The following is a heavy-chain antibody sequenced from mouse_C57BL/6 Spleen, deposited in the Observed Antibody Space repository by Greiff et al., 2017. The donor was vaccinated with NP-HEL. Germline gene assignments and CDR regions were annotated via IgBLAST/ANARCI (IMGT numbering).Heavy chain of an antibody. Sequence: QVQLQQPGAELVKPGASVKMSCKASGYTFTSYWITWVKQRPGQGLEWIGDIYPGSGSTNYNEKFKSKATLTVETSSSTAYMQLSSLTSEDSAVYYCARRYYGSSSWFAYWGQGTLVTVSA. CDR1: GYTFTSYW. CDR3: ARRYYGSSSWFAY. V-gene: IGHV1-55*01. CDR2: IYPGSGST. D-gene: IGHD1-1*01. J-gene: IGHJ3*01.